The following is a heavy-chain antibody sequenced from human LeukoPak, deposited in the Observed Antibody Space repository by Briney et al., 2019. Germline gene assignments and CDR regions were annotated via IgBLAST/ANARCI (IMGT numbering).Heavy chain of an antibody. V-gene: IGHV4-61*02. CDR3: ARVIFGVVRGFGSYYYYYMDV. CDR1: GDSISSGDYY. CDR2: ISSSGST. D-gene: IGHD3-3*01. Sequence: SETLSLTCTVSGDSISSGDYYWSWIRQPAGKGLEWIGRISSSGSTNYNPSLKSRVTISVDTSKNQFSLKLSSVTAADTAVYYCARVIFGVVRGFGSYYYYYMDVWGKGTTVTVSS. J-gene: IGHJ6*03.